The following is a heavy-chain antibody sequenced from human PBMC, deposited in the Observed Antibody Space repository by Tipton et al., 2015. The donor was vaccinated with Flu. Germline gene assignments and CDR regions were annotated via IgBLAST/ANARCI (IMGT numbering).Heavy chain of an antibody. CDR3: ARDGGDYSTPYGLGV. J-gene: IGHJ6*02. D-gene: IGHD6-13*01. V-gene: IGHV4-59*02. CDR1: GGSVTTYY. Sequence: GLVKPSETLSLTCTVSGGSVTTYYWTWIRQPPGKGLEWIGHMSHNGRIDYNPSLKSRVTISIDMSRNEFSLRLTSVTAADTALYYCARDGGDYSTPYGLGVWGQGTTVTVSS. CDR2: MSHNGRI.